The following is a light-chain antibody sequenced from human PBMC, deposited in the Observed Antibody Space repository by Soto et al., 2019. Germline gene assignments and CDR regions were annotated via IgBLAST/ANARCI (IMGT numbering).Light chain of an antibody. Sequence: IQMPQPPSRLRSSLGDSVTITCRASQSISTWLAWYQQKPGQAPKLLIYKASTLQTGVPSRFSGSGSGADFTLTISSLKNEDFGTYYCQQYTSYSITFGQGTRLEIK. CDR2: KAS. J-gene: IGKJ5*01. CDR3: QQYTSYSIT. V-gene: IGKV1-5*03. CDR1: QSISTW.